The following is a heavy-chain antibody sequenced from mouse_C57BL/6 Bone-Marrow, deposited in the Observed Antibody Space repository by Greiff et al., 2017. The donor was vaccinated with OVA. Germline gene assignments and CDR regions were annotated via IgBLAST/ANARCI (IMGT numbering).Heavy chain of an antibody. CDR2: IYPGDGDT. J-gene: IGHJ4*01. CDR1: GYAFSSSW. Sequence: VQLQQSGPELVKPGASVKISCKASGYAFSSSWMNWVKQRPGKGLEWIGRIYPGDGDTNYNGKFKGKATLTADKSSSTAYMQLSSLTSEDSAVYFCARANWSYYYAMDYWGQGTSVTVSS. CDR3: ARANWSYYYAMDY. V-gene: IGHV1-82*01. D-gene: IGHD4-1*01.